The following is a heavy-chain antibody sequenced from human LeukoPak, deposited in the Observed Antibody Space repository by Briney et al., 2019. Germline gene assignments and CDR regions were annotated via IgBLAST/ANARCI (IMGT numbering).Heavy chain of an antibody. CDR1: GFTFDDYA. CDR3: AKDMGGGSSSYYYYGMDV. Sequence: GGSLRLSCAASGFTFDDYAMHWVRQAPGKGLEWVSGISWSSGSIGYADSVKGRFTISRDNAKNSLYLQMNSLRAEDTALYYCAKDMGGGSSSYYYYGMDVWGQGTTVTVSS. J-gene: IGHJ6*02. D-gene: IGHD6-6*01. V-gene: IGHV3-9*01. CDR2: ISWSSGSI.